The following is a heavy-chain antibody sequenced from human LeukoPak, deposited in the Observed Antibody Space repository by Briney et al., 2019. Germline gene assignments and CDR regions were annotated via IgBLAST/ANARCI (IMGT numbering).Heavy chain of an antibody. D-gene: IGHD1-26*01. CDR2: VYPGDSDT. V-gene: IGHV5-51*01. CDR3: ARPYGSYYSDAFDI. J-gene: IGHJ3*02. Sequence: GESLKISCKGSGYSFTSYWIGWVRQMLGKGLEWMGIVYPGDSDTRYSPSFQGQVTISADKSVSTAYLQWSSLKASDTAMYYCARPYGSYYSDAFDIWGQGTMVTVSS. CDR1: GYSFTSYW.